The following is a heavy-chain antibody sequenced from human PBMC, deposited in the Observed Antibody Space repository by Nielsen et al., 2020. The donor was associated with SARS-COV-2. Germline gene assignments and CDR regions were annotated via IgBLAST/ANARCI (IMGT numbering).Heavy chain of an antibody. Sequence: LSLTCAASGFAFRSFAIHWVRQAPGKGLEWVTVISFDGLYKQYSDSVKGRFSISRDNSQNTVSLHMDRLRSEDTALYYCAREDRTDWYGVDYWGQGTLVTVAS. J-gene: IGHJ4*02. CDR3: AREDRTDWYGVDY. V-gene: IGHV3-30*04. CDR1: GFAFRSFA. D-gene: IGHD3-9*01. CDR2: ISFDGLYK.